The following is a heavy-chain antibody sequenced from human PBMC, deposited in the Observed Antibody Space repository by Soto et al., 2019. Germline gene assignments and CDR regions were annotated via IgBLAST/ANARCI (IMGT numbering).Heavy chain of an antibody. CDR2: IKQDGSEK. J-gene: IGHJ4*02. CDR3: ARGGIDIGIAVAGTTYYFDY. CDR1: GFTFSSYW. Sequence: GGSLRLSCAASGFTFSSYWMSWVRQAPGKGLEWVANIKQDGSEKYYVDSVKGRFTISRDNAKNSLYLQMNSLRAEDTAVYYCARGGIDIGIAVAGTTYYFDYWGQGTLVTVSS. V-gene: IGHV3-7*04. D-gene: IGHD6-19*01.